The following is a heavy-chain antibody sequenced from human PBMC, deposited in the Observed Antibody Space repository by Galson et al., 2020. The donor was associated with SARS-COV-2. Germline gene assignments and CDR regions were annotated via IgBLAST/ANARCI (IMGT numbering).Heavy chain of an antibody. CDR3: SSDGAGVAGGTEAFTT. V-gene: IGHV4-4*02. CDR1: GGSISSNNW. CDR2: IYHTGTT. Sequence: SETLSLTCVVSGGSISSNNWWCWVRQPPGKGLEWFGGIYHTGTTNDNPSLESRLIISVDKSKNQFSLRLTSVTAADTAVYYCSSDGAGVAGGTEAFTTWGQGTLVTVS. D-gene: IGHD2-15*01. J-gene: IGHJ5*02.